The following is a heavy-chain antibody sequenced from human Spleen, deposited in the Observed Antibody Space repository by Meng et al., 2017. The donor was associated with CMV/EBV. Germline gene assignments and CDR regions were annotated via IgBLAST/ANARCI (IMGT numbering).Heavy chain of an antibody. Sequence: GFTFSPSAMPWVRQTPGKGLEWVAVISYDGSNKYYADSVKGRFTISRDNSKNTLHLQMNTLRAEDTALYYCARGGYYDSSGQNWFDPWGQGTLVTVSS. J-gene: IGHJ5*02. CDR3: ARGGYYDSSGQNWFDP. V-gene: IGHV3-30-3*01. CDR2: ISYDGSNK. CDR1: GFTFSPSA. D-gene: IGHD3-22*01.